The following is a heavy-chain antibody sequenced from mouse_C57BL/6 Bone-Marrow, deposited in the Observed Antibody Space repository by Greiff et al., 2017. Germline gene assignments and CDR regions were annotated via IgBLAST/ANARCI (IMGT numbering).Heavy chain of an antibody. J-gene: IGHJ2*01. CDR3: ARWDYGDY. D-gene: IGHD1-1*01. CDR1: GYAFTSYW. V-gene: IGHV1-69*01. CDR2: IDPYDSYT. Sequence: QVQLQQPGAELVMPGASVKLSCKASGYAFTSYWMHWVKQRPGQGLEWIGEIDPYDSYTNYNQKFKGKSTLTVDKSSSTAYMQLTSLTSEDSAVDYCARWDYGDYWGQGTTLTVSS.